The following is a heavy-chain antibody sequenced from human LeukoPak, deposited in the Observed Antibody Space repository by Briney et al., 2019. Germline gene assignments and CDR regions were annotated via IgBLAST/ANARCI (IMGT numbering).Heavy chain of an antibody. CDR2: IIPILGIA. CDR1: GGTFGSYT. D-gene: IGHD4-17*01. Sequence: SVKVSCKASGGTFGSYTISWVRQAPGQGLEWMGRIIPILGIANYAQKFQGRVTITADKSTSTAYMELSSLRSEDTAVYYCASNQDGDYGVFDYWGQGTLVTVSS. J-gene: IGHJ4*02. CDR3: ASNQDGDYGVFDY. V-gene: IGHV1-69*02.